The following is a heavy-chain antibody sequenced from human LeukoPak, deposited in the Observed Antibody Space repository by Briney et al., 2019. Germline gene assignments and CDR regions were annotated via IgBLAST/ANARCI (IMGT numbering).Heavy chain of an antibody. CDR2: IYYSGST. CDR1: GVSISSSGYY. J-gene: IGHJ4*02. V-gene: IGHV4-39*01. Sequence: SETLSLTCTVSGVSISSSGYYWGWIRQPPGKELEWIGSIYYSGSTYYNPSLKSLVTISVDTSKNQFSLKLSSVTAADTAVYYCARRRVVAATLDYWGQGTLVTVSS. CDR3: ARRRVVAATLDY. D-gene: IGHD2-15*01.